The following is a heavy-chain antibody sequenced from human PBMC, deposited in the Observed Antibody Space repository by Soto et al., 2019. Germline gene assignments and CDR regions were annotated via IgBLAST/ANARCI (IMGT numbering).Heavy chain of an antibody. CDR3: ATGEEDDYGDDVFDY. Sequence: QVQLVQSGAEVKKPGSSVKVSCKASGGTFSSYAISWVRQAPGQGLEWMGGIIPIFGTANYAQKFQGRVRITAAECTSTAYMELRSLSSEDKGVYYCATGEEDDYGDDVFDYWGQGTLVTVSP. J-gene: IGHJ4*02. CDR1: GGTFSSYA. D-gene: IGHD4-17*01. CDR2: IIPIFGTA. V-gene: IGHV1-69*12.